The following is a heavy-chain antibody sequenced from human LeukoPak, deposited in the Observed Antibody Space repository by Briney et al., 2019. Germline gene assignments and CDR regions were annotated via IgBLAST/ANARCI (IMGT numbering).Heavy chain of an antibody. D-gene: IGHD2-8*02. CDR1: GFTFSNYE. CDR3: ARGRWDTGGLHGLDV. CDR2: IWYDGSNK. Sequence: GGSLRLSCAASGFTFSNYEMNWVRQAPGKGLEWVAVIWYDGSNKYYADSVKGRFTISRDNSQNTLYLQGNNLRAEDTAVYCCARGRWDTGGLHGLDVWGQGTTVTVSS. V-gene: IGHV3-33*08. J-gene: IGHJ6*02.